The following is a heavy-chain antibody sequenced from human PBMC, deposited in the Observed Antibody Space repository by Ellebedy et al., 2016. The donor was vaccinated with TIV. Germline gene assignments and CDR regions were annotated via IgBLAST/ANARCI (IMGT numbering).Heavy chain of an antibody. CDR2: INPNSGGT. CDR3: ARVYGDRLRGYFDY. J-gene: IGHJ4*02. Sequence: ASVKVSXKASRYTFTGYYMHWVRQAPGQGLEWMGWINPNSGGTNYAQKFQGRVTVTRDTSISTAYMELNRLKSDDTAVYYCARVYGDRLRGYFDYWGPGTLITVSS. V-gene: IGHV1-2*02. CDR1: RYTFTGYY. D-gene: IGHD5/OR15-5a*01.